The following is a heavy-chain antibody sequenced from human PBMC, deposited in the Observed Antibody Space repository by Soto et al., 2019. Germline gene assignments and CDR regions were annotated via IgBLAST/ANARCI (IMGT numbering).Heavy chain of an antibody. Sequence: QVQLQESGPGLVKPSQTLSLTCTVSGGSISSGGYYWSWIRQHPGKGLEWIGYIYYSGSTYYNPSLKSRVPIAVDTSKNQFSLKLSSVTAADTAVYYCARGPLGGRYYYCGMDVWGQGTTVTVSS. CDR2: IYYSGST. V-gene: IGHV4-31*03. D-gene: IGHD2-15*01. J-gene: IGHJ6*02. CDR3: ARGPLGGRYYYCGMDV. CDR1: GGSISSGGYY.